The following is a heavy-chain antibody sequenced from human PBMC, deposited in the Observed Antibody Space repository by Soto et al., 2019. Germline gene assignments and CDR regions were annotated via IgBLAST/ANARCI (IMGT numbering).Heavy chain of an antibody. D-gene: IGHD4-17*01. Sequence: QVQLVESGGGVVQPGRSLRLSCAASGFTFSSYDMHWVRQAPGKGLEWVAVISYDGSNKYYADSVKGRFTISRDNSKNTLYLQMNSLRAEDTAVYYCAKDRSPTTVFYYYGMDVWGQGTTVTVSS. CDR2: ISYDGSNK. CDR1: GFTFSSYD. CDR3: AKDRSPTTVFYYYGMDV. V-gene: IGHV3-30*18. J-gene: IGHJ6*02.